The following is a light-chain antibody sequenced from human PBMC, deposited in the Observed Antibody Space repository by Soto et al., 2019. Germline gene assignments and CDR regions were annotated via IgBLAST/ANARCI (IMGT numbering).Light chain of an antibody. V-gene: IGKV3-15*01. Sequence: EIAMTQSPATLSVSPGERATLSCRASQSVSSNLAWYQQKPGQAPRLLIYDASNRATGFPARFSGSGSGTEFNLTISSLQSEDFGVYYCQQYNNWPRATFGGGTKVDI. CDR3: QQYNNWPRAT. J-gene: IGKJ4*01. CDR1: QSVSSN. CDR2: DAS.